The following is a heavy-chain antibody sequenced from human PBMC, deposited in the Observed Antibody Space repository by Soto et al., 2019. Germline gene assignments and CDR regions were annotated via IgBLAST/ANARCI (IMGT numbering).Heavy chain of an antibody. D-gene: IGHD3-22*01. V-gene: IGHV3-7*01. J-gene: IGHJ4*02. CDR1: GFSFSSVW. CDR3: ARPTYYYDSSGPPAY. CDR2: IKYDGSEE. Sequence: PGGPLRLSCVVSGFSFSSVWMTWVRQAPGKGLECVANIKYDGSEEYYVDSVKGRFTISRDNAKNSLYLQMNSLRAEDTAVYYCARPTYYYDSSGPPAYWGQGPLVTVPS.